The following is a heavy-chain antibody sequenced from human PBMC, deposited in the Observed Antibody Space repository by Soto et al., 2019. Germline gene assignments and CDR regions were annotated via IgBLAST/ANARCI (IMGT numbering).Heavy chain of an antibody. CDR2: IYPGDSDT. J-gene: IGHJ4*02. CDR3: ARQGSGKYDSSGYYDY. Sequence: GESLKISCKGSGYSFTSYWIGWVRQMPGKGLEWMGIIYPGDSDTRYSPSFQGQVTISADKSISTAYLQWSSLKASDTAMYYCARQGSGKYDSSGYYDYWGQGTLVTVSS. CDR1: GYSFTSYW. D-gene: IGHD3-22*01. V-gene: IGHV5-51*01.